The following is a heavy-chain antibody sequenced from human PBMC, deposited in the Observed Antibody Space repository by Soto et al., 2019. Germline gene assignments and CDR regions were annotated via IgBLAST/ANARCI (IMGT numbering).Heavy chain of an antibody. CDR2: IDPSDSYT. CDR3: ANHVTHCSSTSCYADYYYGMDV. D-gene: IGHD2-2*01. CDR1: GYSFTSYW. Sequence: GESLKISCKGSGYSFTSYWISWVRQMPGKGLEWMGRIDPSDSYTNYSPSFQGHVTNSADKSISTAYLQWSSLKASDTAMYYCANHVTHCSSTSCYADYYYGMDVWGQGTTVTVSS. V-gene: IGHV5-10-1*01. J-gene: IGHJ6*02.